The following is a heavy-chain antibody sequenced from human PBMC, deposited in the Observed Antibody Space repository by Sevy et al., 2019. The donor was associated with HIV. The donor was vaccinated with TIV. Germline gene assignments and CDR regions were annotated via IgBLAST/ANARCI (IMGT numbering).Heavy chain of an antibody. CDR1: GGSMSNYY. Sequence: SETLSLTCSVSGGSMSNYYWSWVRRPAGKGLEWIGRIYPSGSTNYNPSLTSRVSMSVDSSKNQFSLKVNSVTAADTAVYYCVRGSQRMDVWGQGTTVTVSS. J-gene: IGHJ6*02. V-gene: IGHV4-4*07. CDR2: IYPSGST. CDR3: VRGSQRMDV.